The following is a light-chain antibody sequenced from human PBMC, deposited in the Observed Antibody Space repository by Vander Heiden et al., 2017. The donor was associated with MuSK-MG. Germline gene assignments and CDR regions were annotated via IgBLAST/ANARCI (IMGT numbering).Light chain of an antibody. CDR1: SLRSYY. J-gene: IGLJ3*02. Sequence: SSELTQDPAVSVALGQTVRITCQGDSLRSYYASWYQQKPGQAPVLVIYGKNNRPSGIPDRFSCSTSGNTASFTTTAAQAEDEADYYCYSPDTSSNHLGVFGGGTKLTVL. CDR3: YSPDTSSNHLGV. V-gene: IGLV3-19*01. CDR2: GKN.